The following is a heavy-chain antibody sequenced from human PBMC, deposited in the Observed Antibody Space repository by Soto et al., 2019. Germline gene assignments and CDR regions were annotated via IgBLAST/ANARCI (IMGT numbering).Heavy chain of an antibody. Sequence: QVQLVQSGAEVKKPGSSVKVSCKASGGTFSSYAISWVRQAPGQGLEWMGGIIPIFGTANYAQKFQGRVTITADESTSTAYMELSSLRSEDTAVYYCARGYSCGWGDYYYGMDVWGQGTTVTVSS. D-gene: IGHD6-19*01. CDR3: ARGYSCGWGDYYYGMDV. J-gene: IGHJ6*02. CDR1: GGTFSSYA. V-gene: IGHV1-69*01. CDR2: IIPIFGTA.